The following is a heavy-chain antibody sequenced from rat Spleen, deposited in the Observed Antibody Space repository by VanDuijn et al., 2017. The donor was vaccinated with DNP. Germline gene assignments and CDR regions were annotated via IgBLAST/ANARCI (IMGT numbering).Heavy chain of an antibody. Sequence: EVQLVESGGGLVQPGRSLKLSCAASGFTFSNYGMAWVRQAPTKGLEWVAYITYDGGSSYYGDSVKGRFTISRDNAKSTLYLQMNSLRSEDMATYYCARPYYYTSSGWFAYWGQGTLVTVSS. D-gene: IGHD1-2*01. J-gene: IGHJ3*01. CDR1: GFTFSNYG. CDR2: ITYDGGSS. V-gene: IGHV5-22*01. CDR3: ARPYYYTSSGWFAY.